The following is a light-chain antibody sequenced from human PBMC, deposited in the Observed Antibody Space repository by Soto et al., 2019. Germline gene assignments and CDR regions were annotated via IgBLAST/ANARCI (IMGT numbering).Light chain of an antibody. CDR2: EAT. Sequence: QSVLTQPPSVSGSPGQSITVSCTGTSSDIGASNFVSWYQHLPGRATKVIIFEATNRPSGVSNRFSGSKSGITASLTVSGLQADDEAEYFCIPYKTDDTFLFGTGTKVTVL. CDR1: SSDIGASNF. V-gene: IGLV2-14*01. J-gene: IGLJ1*01. CDR3: IPYKTDDTFL.